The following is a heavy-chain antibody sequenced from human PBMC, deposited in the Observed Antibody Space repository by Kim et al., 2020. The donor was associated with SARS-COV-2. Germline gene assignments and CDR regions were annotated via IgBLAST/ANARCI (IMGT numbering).Heavy chain of an antibody. CDR3: ARDPRSRLRGLTYSYYGMDV. CDR2: ISYDGSNK. Sequence: GGSLRLSCAASGFTFSSCAMHWVRQAPGKGLVWVAVISYDGSNKNYADSVKGRFTISRDNSKNTLYLQMNSLRAEDTALYYCARDPRSRLRGLTYSYYGMDVWGQGTTVTVSS. CDR1: GFTFSSCA. D-gene: IGHD3-10*01. J-gene: IGHJ6*02. V-gene: IGHV3-30-3*01.